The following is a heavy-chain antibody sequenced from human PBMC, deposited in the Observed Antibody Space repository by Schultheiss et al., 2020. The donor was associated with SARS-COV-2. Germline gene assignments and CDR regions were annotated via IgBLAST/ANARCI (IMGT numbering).Heavy chain of an antibody. V-gene: IGHV4-59*10. CDR1: GGSFSGYY. CDR2: IYTSGST. Sequence: SQTLSLTCAVYGGSFSGYYWSWIRQPAGKGLEWIGRIYTSGSTYYNPSLKSRVTISVDTSKNQFSLKLSSVTAADTAVYYCARGPSHYGMDVWGQGTTVTVSS. J-gene: IGHJ6*02. CDR3: ARGPSHYGMDV.